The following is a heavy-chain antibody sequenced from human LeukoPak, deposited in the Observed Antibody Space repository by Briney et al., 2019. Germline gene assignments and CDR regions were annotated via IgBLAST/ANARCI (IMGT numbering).Heavy chain of an antibody. Sequence: GGSLRLSCAASGFTFSSYGMHWVRQAPGKGLEWVAVMSYDGSKEYYADSVKGRFTISRDNFKNTLYLQMNSLRAEDTAVYYCAKYTSGSYYYFAYWGQGTLVTVSS. J-gene: IGHJ4*02. CDR1: GFTFSSYG. CDR3: AKYTSGSYYYFAY. CDR2: MSYDGSKE. V-gene: IGHV3-30*18. D-gene: IGHD1-26*01.